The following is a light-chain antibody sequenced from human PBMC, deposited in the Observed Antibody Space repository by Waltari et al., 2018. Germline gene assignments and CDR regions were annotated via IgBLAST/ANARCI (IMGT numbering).Light chain of an antibody. CDR1: ESVRSSF. Sequence: EIVLTQSPGTLSLSPGEGATLSCRASESVRSSFLAWYQQKPGQAPRLLIYETSSRASGIPDRFSGSGSGTDFTLTISRLEPEDFAVYYWQQYDSSPPQYSFGQGTKLEI. V-gene: IGKV3-20*01. CDR3: QQYDSSPPQYS. J-gene: IGKJ2*01. CDR2: ETS.